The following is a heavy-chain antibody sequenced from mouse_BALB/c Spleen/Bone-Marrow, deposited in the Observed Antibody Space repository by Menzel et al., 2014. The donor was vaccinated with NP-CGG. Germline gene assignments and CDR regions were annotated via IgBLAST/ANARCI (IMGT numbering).Heavy chain of an antibody. CDR1: GFDFSRYW. CDR2: INPDSSTI. CDR3: ARLNYYGILFV. J-gene: IGHJ1*01. V-gene: IGHV4-1*02. D-gene: IGHD1-1*01. Sequence: EVQLQQSGGGLVQPGGSLKLSCAASGFDFSRYWMSWVRQAPGKGLEWIGEINPDSSTINYTPSLKDKFIISRDNAKNTLFLKMSKVRYEDTALYYCARLNYYGILFVWGAGTTVTVSS.